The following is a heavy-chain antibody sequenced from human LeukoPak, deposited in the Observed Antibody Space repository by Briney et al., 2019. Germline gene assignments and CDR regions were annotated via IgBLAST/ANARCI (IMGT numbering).Heavy chain of an antibody. CDR1: GYTFTGYY. Sequence: GASVKVSCKASGYTFTGYYMHWVRQAPGQGLEWMGWISAYNGNTNYAQKLQGRVTMTTDTSTSTAYMELRSLRSDDTAVYYCARKDTGARDWGQGTLVTVSS. CDR2: ISAYNGNT. J-gene: IGHJ4*02. V-gene: IGHV1-18*04. D-gene: IGHD1-26*01. CDR3: ARKDTGARD.